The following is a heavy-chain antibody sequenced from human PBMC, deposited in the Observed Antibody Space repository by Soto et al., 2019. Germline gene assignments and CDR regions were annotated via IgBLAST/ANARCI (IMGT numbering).Heavy chain of an antibody. CDR3: ARVGGEVGAPPRTGWFDP. CDR2: IIPIFGTA. D-gene: IGHD1-26*01. CDR1: GGTFSSYA. V-gene: IGHV1-69*12. J-gene: IGHJ5*02. Sequence: QVQLVQSGAEVKKPGSSVKVSCKASGGTFSSYAISWVRQAPGQGLEWMGGIIPIFGTANYAQKFQGRVTITADXXTXTXXLELSSLGSEDTAVYYCARVGGEVGAPPRTGWFDPWGQGTLVTVSS.